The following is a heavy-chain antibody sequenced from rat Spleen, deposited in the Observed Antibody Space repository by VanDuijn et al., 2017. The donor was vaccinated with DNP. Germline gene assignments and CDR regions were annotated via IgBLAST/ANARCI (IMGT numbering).Heavy chain of an antibody. Sequence: QVQMKETGPGLVQTTQTLSVTCTVSGFSLTSYGVHWVRQAPGKGLEWMGIIWGDGSTGYNSALKSRLSISRDTSKSQVLLKMNSLQTEDTAMYFCGRSYGGYTMDAWSQGTSVTVSS. CDR3: GRSYGGYTMDA. J-gene: IGHJ4*01. V-gene: IGHV2-77*01. D-gene: IGHD1-11*01. CDR1: GFSLTSYG. CDR2: IWGDGST.